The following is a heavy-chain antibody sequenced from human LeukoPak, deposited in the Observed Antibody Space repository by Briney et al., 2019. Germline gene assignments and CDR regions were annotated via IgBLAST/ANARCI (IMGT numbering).Heavy chain of an antibody. D-gene: IGHD6-13*01. CDR3: ARVSPIPAAGSSYYFAMDV. CDR2: IYSSGTT. V-gene: IGHV4-61*02. Sequence: SQTLSLTCTVSGGSISSGGYYWSWIRQHPGKGLEWIGRIYSSGTTTYNPSFKSRVTMSLDTSNNQLSLKLTSVTAADTAVYYCARVSPIPAAGSSYYFAMDVWGQGTTVTVSS. CDR1: GGSISSGGYY. J-gene: IGHJ6*02.